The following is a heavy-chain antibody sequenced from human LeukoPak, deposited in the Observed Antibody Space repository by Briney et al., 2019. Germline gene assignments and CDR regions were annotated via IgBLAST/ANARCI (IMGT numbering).Heavy chain of an antibody. Sequence: PAGSLRLSCAASGFTFRGYGMHWVRQAPGKGLQWVAVIWYDGSNKYYADSVKGRFTISRDNSKNTLYLQMNSLRAEDTAVYYCASLGRHCSGGSCYSEGPDFDYWGQGTLVTVSS. J-gene: IGHJ4*02. V-gene: IGHV3-33*01. CDR3: ASLGRHCSGGSCYSEGPDFDY. CDR1: GFTFRGYG. CDR2: IWYDGSNK. D-gene: IGHD2-15*01.